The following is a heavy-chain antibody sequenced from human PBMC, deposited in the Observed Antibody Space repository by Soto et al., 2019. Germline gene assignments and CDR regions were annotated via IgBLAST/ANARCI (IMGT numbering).Heavy chain of an antibody. CDR1: GGTFSSYA. CDR2: IIPIFGTA. D-gene: IGHD3-22*01. V-gene: IGHV1-69*12. CDR3: AICYYDSSGYCENGY. J-gene: IGHJ4*02. Sequence: QVQLVQSGAEVKKPGSSVKVSCKASGGTFSSYAISWVRQAPGQGLEWMGGIIPIFGTANYAQKFQGRVTIXVDXSXSTAYMELSSLRSEDTAVYYCAICYYDSSGYCENGYWGQGTLVTVSS.